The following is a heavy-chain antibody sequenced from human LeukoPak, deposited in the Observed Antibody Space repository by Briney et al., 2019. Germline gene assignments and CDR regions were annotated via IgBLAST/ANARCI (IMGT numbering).Heavy chain of an antibody. CDR1: GFTFSTYS. D-gene: IGHD3-10*01. V-gene: IGHV3-48*01. Sequence: QPGGSLRLSCAASGFTFSTYSMNWVRQAPGKGLEWVSYISSSSSTIYYADSVKGRFTISRDNAKNSLYLQMNSLRAEDTAVYYRARDIVLLDYWGQGTLVTVSS. CDR2: ISSSSSTI. J-gene: IGHJ4*02. CDR3: ARDIVLLDY.